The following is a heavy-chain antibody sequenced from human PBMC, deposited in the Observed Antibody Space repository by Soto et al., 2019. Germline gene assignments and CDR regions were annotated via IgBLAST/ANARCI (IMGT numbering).Heavy chain of an antibody. CDR1: GGSISSGDYY. D-gene: IGHD3-10*01. CDR2: IYYSGST. CDR3: ATIKLGSNRLDY. Sequence: QVQLQESGPGLVKPSQTLSLTCTVSGGSISSGDYYWSWIRQPPGKGLEWIGYIYYSGSTYYNPSRKIRVTISVDTSKNHFSLKLSSVTAADTAVYYCATIKLGSNRLDYWGQGTLVTVSS. J-gene: IGHJ4*02. V-gene: IGHV4-30-4*01.